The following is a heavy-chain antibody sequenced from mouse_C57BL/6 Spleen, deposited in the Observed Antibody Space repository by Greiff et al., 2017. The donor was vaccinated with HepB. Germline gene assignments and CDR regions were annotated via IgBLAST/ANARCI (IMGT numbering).Heavy chain of an antibody. V-gene: IGHV1-59*01. CDR2: IDPSDSYT. CDR1: GYTFTSYW. Sequence: VQLQQPGAELVRPGTSVKLSCKASGYTFTSYWMHWVKQRPGQGLEWIGVIDPSDSYTNYNQKFKGKATLTVDTSSSTAYMQLSSLTSEDSAVYYCARAFDYYGSSYRYFDVWGTGTTVTVSS. D-gene: IGHD1-1*01. J-gene: IGHJ1*03. CDR3: ARAFDYYGSSYRYFDV.